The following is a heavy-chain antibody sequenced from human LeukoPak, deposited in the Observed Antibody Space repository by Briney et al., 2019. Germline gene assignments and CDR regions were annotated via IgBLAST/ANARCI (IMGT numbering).Heavy chain of an antibody. V-gene: IGHV3-30*18. CDR1: GFTFSSYA. Sequence: PGGSLRLSCAASGFTFSSYAMSWVRQAPGKGLEWVAVISYDGSNKYYADSVKGRFTISRDNSKNTLYLQMNSLRAEDTAVYYCAKDLPAYCGGDCYPSLDYWGQGTLVTVSS. CDR3: AKDLPAYCGGDCYPSLDY. J-gene: IGHJ4*02. CDR2: ISYDGSNK. D-gene: IGHD2-21*02.